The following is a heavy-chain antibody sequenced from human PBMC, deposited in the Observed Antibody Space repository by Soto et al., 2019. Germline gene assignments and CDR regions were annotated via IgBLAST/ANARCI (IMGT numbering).Heavy chain of an antibody. CDR2: INAGNGNT. J-gene: IGHJ6*02. Sequence: QVQLVQSGAEEKKPGASVKVSCKASGYTFTSYVMHWVRQAPGQRLDWMGWINAGNGNTKYSQKFQGRVTMNRDPSASTAYMELSSLRYEDTAGYYCASEAISAAAVYGMDVCGQGTTVTVSS. D-gene: IGHD6-13*01. CDR1: GYTFTSYV. V-gene: IGHV1-3*05. CDR3: ASEAISAAAVYGMDV.